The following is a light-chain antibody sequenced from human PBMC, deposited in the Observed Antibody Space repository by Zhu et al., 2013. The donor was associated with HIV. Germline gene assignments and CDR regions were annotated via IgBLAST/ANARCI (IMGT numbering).Light chain of an antibody. J-gene: IGKJ2*03. CDR2: GAS. CDR3: QQRSNWPPYS. CDR1: QSVSSNF. V-gene: IGKV3D-20*02. Sequence: DIVLTQSPGTLSLSPGERATLSCRASQSVSSNFLAWYQQRPGQAPRLLISGASNRATGIPDRFSGSGSGTDFTLTISSLEPEDFAVYYCQQRSNWPPYSFGQGTKLEIK.